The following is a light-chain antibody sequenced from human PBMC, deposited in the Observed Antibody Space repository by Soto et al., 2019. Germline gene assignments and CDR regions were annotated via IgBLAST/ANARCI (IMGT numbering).Light chain of an antibody. CDR3: GSYTTSNTVI. J-gene: IGLJ2*01. CDR2: DVN. CDR1: SSDIGGYNY. Sequence: QSALTQPASVSGSPGQSITISCSGTSSDIGGYNYVSWYQHHPGKAPKLMIFDVNNRPSGVSNRFSGSKSGNTASLTISGLQAEDEADYYCGSYTTSNTVIFGGGTKLTVL. V-gene: IGLV2-14*03.